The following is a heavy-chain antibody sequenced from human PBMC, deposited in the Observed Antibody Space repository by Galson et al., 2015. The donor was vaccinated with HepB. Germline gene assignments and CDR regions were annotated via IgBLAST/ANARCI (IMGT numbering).Heavy chain of an antibody. D-gene: IGHD2-2*01. CDR2: VWFDGNNK. Sequence: SLRLSCAASGFRFNYYAMHWVRQAPGKGLEWVAVVWFDGNNKYYAESVKGRFTVSRDNSKDTLYLQMSGLRAEDTARYYCVRDRSTSSSYLEHWGQGTLVTVSS. V-gene: IGHV3-33*01. CDR3: VRDRSTSSSYLEH. J-gene: IGHJ4*02. CDR1: GFRFNYYA.